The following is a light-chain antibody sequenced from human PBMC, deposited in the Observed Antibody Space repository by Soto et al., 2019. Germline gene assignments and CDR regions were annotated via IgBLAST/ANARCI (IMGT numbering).Light chain of an antibody. CDR3: QQYGSSPTWT. CDR1: QSVSSSY. CDR2: GAS. Sequence: EIVLTQSPGTLSLSPGERATLSCRANQSVSSSYLAWYQQKPGQAPRLLIYGASSRATGIPDRFSGSGSGTDFTLTISRLEPEDFAVYYCQQYGSSPTWTFGPGTKVDSK. J-gene: IGKJ1*01. V-gene: IGKV3-20*01.